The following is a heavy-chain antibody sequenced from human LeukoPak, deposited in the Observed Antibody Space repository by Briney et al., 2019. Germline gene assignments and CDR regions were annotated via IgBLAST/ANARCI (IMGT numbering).Heavy chain of an antibody. CDR3: ARESGFRGDAFDI. Sequence: GGSLRLSCAASGFTFRTYEMNWVRQAPGKGLEWVSYISSSGTIIYYADSLKGRFTISRDNAKNSLYLQMNSLRAEDTAVYYCARESGFRGDAFDIWGQGTMVTVSS. CDR1: GFTFRTYE. J-gene: IGHJ3*02. CDR2: ISSSGTII. V-gene: IGHV3-48*03. D-gene: IGHD3-10*01.